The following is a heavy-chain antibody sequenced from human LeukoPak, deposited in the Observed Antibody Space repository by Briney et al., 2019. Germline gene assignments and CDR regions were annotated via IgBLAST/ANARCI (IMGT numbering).Heavy chain of an antibody. CDR3: AKDGLAYGFWSGYQYYYYYMDV. Sequence: PGGSLRLSCVASGSTFGNYWMTWVRQAPGKGLEWLANIRVDGSDKFYRDSVKGRFTISRDNAENSVFLQMNSLRAEDTAVYYCAKDGLAYGFWSGYQYYYYYMDVWGKGTTVTVSS. D-gene: IGHD3-3*01. CDR1: GSTFGNYW. CDR2: IRVDGSDK. V-gene: IGHV3-7*01. J-gene: IGHJ6*03.